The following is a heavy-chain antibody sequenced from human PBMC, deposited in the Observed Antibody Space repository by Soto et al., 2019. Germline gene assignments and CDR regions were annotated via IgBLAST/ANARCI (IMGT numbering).Heavy chain of an antibody. Sequence: QVQLVQSGAEVKKPGSSVKVSCKASGGTFSSYAISWVRQAPGQGLEWMGGIIPISGTANYAQKFQGRVTITADESTSTAYMELSSLRSEDTAVYYCARSSSMGPYCSGGSCPNRYYYGMDVWGQGTTVTVSS. V-gene: IGHV1-69*01. CDR2: IIPISGTA. J-gene: IGHJ6*02. CDR3: ARSSSMGPYCSGGSCPNRYYYGMDV. CDR1: GGTFSSYA. D-gene: IGHD2-15*01.